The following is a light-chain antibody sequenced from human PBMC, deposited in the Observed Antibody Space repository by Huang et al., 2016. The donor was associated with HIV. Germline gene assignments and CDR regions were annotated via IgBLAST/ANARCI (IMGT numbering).Light chain of an antibody. Sequence: EIVLTQSPATLSLSPGERATLSCRASQSVGSYLAWYQQKPGQAPSLLIYDASNRAAGIPARFSGSGSGTDFTLTISSLEPEDFAVYYCQQRSNWPPFTFGPGTKVDIK. V-gene: IGKV3-11*01. CDR1: QSVGSY. J-gene: IGKJ3*01. CDR3: QQRSNWPPFT. CDR2: DAS.